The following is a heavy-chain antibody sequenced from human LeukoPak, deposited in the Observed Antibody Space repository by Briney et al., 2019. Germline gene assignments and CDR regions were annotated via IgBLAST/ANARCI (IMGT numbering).Heavy chain of an antibody. Sequence: SGGSLRLSCAPSGFTFSNFGMHWVRQAPGKGLEWVAVISYDGSNKYYADSVKGRFTISRDNSKNTLYLQMNSLRAEDTAVYYCARDTYYYDSSGYYFDYWGQGTLVTVSS. V-gene: IGHV3-30*19. CDR2: ISYDGSNK. D-gene: IGHD3-22*01. CDR1: GFTFSNFG. J-gene: IGHJ4*02. CDR3: ARDTYYYDSSGYYFDY.